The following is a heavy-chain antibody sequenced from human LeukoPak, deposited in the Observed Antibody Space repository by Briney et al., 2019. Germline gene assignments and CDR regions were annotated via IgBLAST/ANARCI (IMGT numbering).Heavy chain of an antibody. CDR1: GYTFTAHY. D-gene: IGHD3-10*01. CDR3: ARGRGTTMVRGVITNYFDL. Sequence: GASVKVSCRASGYTFTAHYIHWVRQAPGQGLEWMGWIDPNIGGTNYAQKFLGSVTMTGDTSINTAFMELSRLRSADTPIYYCARGRGTTMVRGVITNYFDLWGRGSLVTVSS. J-gene: IGHJ2*01. V-gene: IGHV1-2*02. CDR2: IDPNIGGT.